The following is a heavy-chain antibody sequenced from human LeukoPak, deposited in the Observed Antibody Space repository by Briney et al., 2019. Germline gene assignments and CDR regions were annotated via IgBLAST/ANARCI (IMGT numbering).Heavy chain of an antibody. Sequence: PSETLSLTCPVSGGSISSGDYYWSWIRQPPGKGLEWIGYIYYSGSTYYSPSLKSRVTISVDTSKNQFSLKLSSVTAADTAVYYCARTHSDYEYYFDYWGQGTLVTVSS. CDR3: ARTHSDYEYYFDY. CDR1: GGSISSGDYY. D-gene: IGHD5-12*01. V-gene: IGHV4-30-4*08. CDR2: IYYSGST. J-gene: IGHJ4*02.